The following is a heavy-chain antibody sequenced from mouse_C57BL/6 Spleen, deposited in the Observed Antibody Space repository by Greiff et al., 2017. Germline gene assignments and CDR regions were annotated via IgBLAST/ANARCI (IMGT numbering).Heavy chain of an antibody. CDR1: GYTFTSYG. Sequence: VQLQQSGAELARPGASVKLSCKASGYTFTSYGISWVKQRTGQGLEWIGEIYPRSGTTYYNEKFKGKATLTADQSSSTAYMGLRSLTSEDSAVYFLATNYDGAFAYWGQGTLVTVSA. D-gene: IGHD2-4*01. CDR2: IYPRSGTT. J-gene: IGHJ3*01. V-gene: IGHV1-81*01. CDR3: ATNYDGAFAY.